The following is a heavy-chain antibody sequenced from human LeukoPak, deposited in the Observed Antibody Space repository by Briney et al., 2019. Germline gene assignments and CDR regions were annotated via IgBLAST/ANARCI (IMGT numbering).Heavy chain of an antibody. D-gene: IGHD6-13*01. CDR3: ARGRIAAAQHYYYYGMDV. CDR1: GGTFSSYA. J-gene: IGHJ6*02. CDR2: IIPILGMA. Sequence: SVKVSCKASGGTFSSYAISWVRQAPGQGVEWMGRIIPILGMANYAQKFQGRVTITADKSTSTAYMELSSLRSEDTAVYYCARGRIAAAQHYYYYGMDVWGQGTTVTVSS. V-gene: IGHV1-69*04.